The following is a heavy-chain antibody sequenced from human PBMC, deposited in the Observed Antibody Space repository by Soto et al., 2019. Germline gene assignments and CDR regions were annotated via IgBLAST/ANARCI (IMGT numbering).Heavy chain of an antibody. V-gene: IGHV3-23*01. CDR3: AKDRLAGNFDY. J-gene: IGHJ4*02. Sequence: EVQVLDSGGGLVQPGGSLRLSCAASGFTFNNYAMNWVRQAPEKGLEWVATISATGGSTYYADSVKGRFTISRDNSKNTLYLQMNGLRVQHTAVYYCAKDRLAGNFDYWGQGTQVTVSS. CDR1: GFTFNNYA. CDR2: ISATGGST.